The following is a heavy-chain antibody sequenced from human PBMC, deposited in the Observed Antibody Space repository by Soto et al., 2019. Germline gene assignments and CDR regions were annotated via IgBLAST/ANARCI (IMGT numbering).Heavy chain of an antibody. V-gene: IGHV3-7*01. J-gene: IGHJ4*02. CDR3: ARLSTSAGRRDLAC. CDR2: MNQDGSES. Sequence: EVQVVESGGGLVQPGGSLRLSCAASGFSLSSYWMSWVRQAPGKGLEWVANMNQDGSESDYVGSVKGRFTFTRDNAKNSLYLQMNSLRAEDTAVYYCARLSTSAGRRDLACWGQGTLVTVS. CDR1: GFSLSSYW.